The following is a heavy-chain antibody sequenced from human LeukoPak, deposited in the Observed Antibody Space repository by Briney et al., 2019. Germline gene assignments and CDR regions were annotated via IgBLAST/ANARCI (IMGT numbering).Heavy chain of an antibody. D-gene: IGHD1-26*01. CDR2: IIPIFGTA. V-gene: IGHV1-69*01. CDR1: GGTFSSYA. CDR3: VRVRLGATTRMFDY. Sequence: GASVKVSCKASGGTFSSYAISWVRQAPGQGLEWMGGIIPIFGTANYAQKFQGRVTITADESTSTAYMELSSLRSEDTAVYYCVRVRLGATTRMFDYWGQGTLVTVSS. J-gene: IGHJ4*02.